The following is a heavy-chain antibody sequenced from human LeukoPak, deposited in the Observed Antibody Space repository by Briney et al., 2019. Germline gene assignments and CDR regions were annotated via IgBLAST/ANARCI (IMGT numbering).Heavy chain of an antibody. V-gene: IGHV3-23*01. Sequence: GGSLRLSCAASGFTFSSYAMSWVRQAPGKGLEWVSAISGSGGSTYYADSVKGRFTIPRDNSKNTLYLQMNSLRAEDTAVYYCAKDERYCSSTSCKLSEFDYWGQGTLVTVSS. D-gene: IGHD2-2*01. J-gene: IGHJ4*02. CDR2: ISGSGGST. CDR1: GFTFSSYA. CDR3: AKDERYCSSTSCKLSEFDY.